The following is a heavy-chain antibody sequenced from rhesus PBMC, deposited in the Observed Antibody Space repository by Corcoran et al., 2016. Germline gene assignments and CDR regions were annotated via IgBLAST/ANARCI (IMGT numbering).Heavy chain of an antibody. CDR1: GGSFSGYS. V-gene: IGHV4-165*01. CDR3: ARVGIAGTIFDY. J-gene: IGHJ4*01. D-gene: IGHD1-1-1*01. CDR2: ISGSSGST. Sequence: QVQLQESGPGLVKPSETLSLTCAVSGGSFSGYSWGWIRQPPGKGLEWIGYISGSSGSTDYNPSLKSRVTISTDTSKNQFSLKLSSVTAADTAVYYCARVGIAGTIFDYWGQGVLVTVSS.